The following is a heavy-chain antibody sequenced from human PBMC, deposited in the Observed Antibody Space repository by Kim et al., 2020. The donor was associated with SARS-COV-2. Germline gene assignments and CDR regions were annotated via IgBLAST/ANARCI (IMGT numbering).Heavy chain of an antibody. CDR3: ARDLIISPRITIFGVVTHSNWFDP. J-gene: IGHJ5*02. V-gene: IGHV1-46*01. CDR1: GYTFTSYY. CDR2: INPSGGST. D-gene: IGHD3-3*01. Sequence: ASVKVSCKASGYTFTSYYMHWVRQAPGQGLEWMGIINPSGGSTSYAQKFQGRVTMTRDTSTSTVYMELSSLRSEDTAVYYCARDLIISPRITIFGVVTHSNWFDPWGQGTLVTVSS.